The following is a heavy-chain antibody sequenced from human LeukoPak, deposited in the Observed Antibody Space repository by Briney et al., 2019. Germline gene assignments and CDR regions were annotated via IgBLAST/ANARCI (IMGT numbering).Heavy chain of an antibody. CDR3: AKDPYGSGRGWIDS. J-gene: IGHJ5*01. CDR2: ISYDGSNK. V-gene: IGHV3-30*04. D-gene: IGHD3-10*01. CDR1: GFTFSSYA. Sequence: GGSLRLSCAASGFTFSSYAMHWVRQAPGKGLEWVAVISYDGSNKYYADSVKGRFTISRDNSKNTLYLQMNSLRAEDTAVYYCAKDPYGSGRGWIDSWGQGTLVTVSS.